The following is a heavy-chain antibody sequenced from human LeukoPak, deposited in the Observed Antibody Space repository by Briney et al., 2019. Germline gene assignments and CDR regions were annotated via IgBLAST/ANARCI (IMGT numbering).Heavy chain of an antibody. D-gene: IGHD4-17*01. Sequence: SETLSLTCAVSGYSISSGYYWGWIRRPPGKGLEGIGRIYHSGSTYYNPSLKSRVTIPVERSKNHFSLKLGSVPAADTAVYYCASTLTSYGDYEVFDYWGQGTLVTVSS. CDR2: IYHSGST. CDR3: ASTLTSYGDYEVFDY. V-gene: IGHV4-38-2*01. J-gene: IGHJ4*02. CDR1: GYSISSGYY.